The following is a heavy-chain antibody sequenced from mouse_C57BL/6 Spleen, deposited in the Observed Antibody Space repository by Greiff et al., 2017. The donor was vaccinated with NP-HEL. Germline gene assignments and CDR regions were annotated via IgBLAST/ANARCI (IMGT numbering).Heavy chain of an antibody. J-gene: IGHJ1*03. V-gene: IGHV5-17*01. D-gene: IGHD1-1*01. CDR3: ARIVTTVVAHWYFDV. CDR2: ISSGSSTI. Sequence: EVQVVESGGGLVKPGGSLKLSCAASGFTFSDYGMHWVRQAPEKGLEWVAYISSGSSTIYYADTVKGRFTISRDNAKNTLFLQMTSLRSEDTAMYYCARIVTTVVAHWYFDVWGTGTTVTVSS. CDR1: GFTFSDYG.